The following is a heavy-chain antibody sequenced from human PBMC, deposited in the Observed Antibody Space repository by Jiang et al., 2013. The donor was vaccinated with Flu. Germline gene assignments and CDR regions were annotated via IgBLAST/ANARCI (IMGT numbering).Heavy chain of an antibody. CDR1: GFTFSSYA. V-gene: IGHV3-23*01. D-gene: IGHD5-18*01. CDR3: ASVDPNYSYGYGPHDY. J-gene: IGHJ4*02. CDR2: ISGSGDST. Sequence: PGGSLRLSCAVSGFTFSSYAMSWVRQAPGKGLEWVSAISGSGDSTYYADSVKGRFTISRDNSKNTLYLQMNSLRAEDTAVYYCASVDPNYSYGYGPHDYWGQGTLVTVSS.